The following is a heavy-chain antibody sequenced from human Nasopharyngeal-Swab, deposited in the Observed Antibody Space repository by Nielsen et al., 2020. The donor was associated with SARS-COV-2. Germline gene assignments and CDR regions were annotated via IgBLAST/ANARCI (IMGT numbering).Heavy chain of an antibody. CDR2: ISYDGSNK. V-gene: IGHV3-30-3*02. J-gene: IGHJ4*02. CDR1: GFTFSSYA. CDR3: AKLPSITSDLEY. D-gene: IGHD5-12*01. Sequence: GGSLRLSCAASGFTFSSYAMHWVRQAPGKGLEWVAVISYDGSNKYYADSVKGRFTISRDNSKNTLYLQMNSLRAEDTAVYYCAKLPSITSDLEYWGLGTLVTVSS.